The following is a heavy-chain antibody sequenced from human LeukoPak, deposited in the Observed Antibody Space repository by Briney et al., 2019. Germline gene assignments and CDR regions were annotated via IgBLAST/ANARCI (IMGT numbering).Heavy chain of an antibody. Sequence: SETLSLTCTVSGGSISGHYWSWIRQHPGKGLEWIGYSYGSANYNPSLKNRVTISITSNNQFSLRLTSVTVADTAVYYCARERGRLVDYWGRGILVTVSS. CDR3: ARERGRLVDY. V-gene: IGHV4-31*03. J-gene: IGHJ4*02. CDR1: GGSISGHY. CDR2: SYGSA. D-gene: IGHD6-19*01.